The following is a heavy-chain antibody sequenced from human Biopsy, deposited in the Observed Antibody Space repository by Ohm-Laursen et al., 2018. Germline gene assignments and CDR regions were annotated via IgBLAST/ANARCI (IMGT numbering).Heavy chain of an antibody. J-gene: IGHJ4*02. D-gene: IGHD3-3*01. CDR1: GFTFNKHA. CDR3: ARDRWPHVTLLGLVVFDF. V-gene: IGHV3-33*01. Sequence: SLRLSCSASGFTFNKHAMNWVRQAPGKGLEWVAVIWYDGSIEYYVDSVKGRFTISRDNSKNTVYLQMDSLRVDDTAVYYCARDRWPHVTLLGLVVFDFWGQGTLVIVSS. CDR2: IWYDGSIE.